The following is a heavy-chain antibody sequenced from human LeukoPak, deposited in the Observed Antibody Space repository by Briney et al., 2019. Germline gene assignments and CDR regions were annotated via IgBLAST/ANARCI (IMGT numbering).Heavy chain of an antibody. D-gene: IGHD3-3*01. Sequence: GGSLRLSCAASGFTFSSYSMNWVRQAPGKGLEWVSYISSRSSTIYYADSVKGRFTISRDNAKNSLYLQMNSLRAEDTAVYYCAREGSDFWSGYLNWFDPWGQGTLVTVSS. CDR1: GFTFSSYS. J-gene: IGHJ5*02. V-gene: IGHV3-48*01. CDR3: AREGSDFWSGYLNWFDP. CDR2: ISSRSSTI.